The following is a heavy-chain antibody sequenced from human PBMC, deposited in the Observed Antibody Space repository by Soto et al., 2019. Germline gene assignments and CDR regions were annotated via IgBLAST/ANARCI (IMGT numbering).Heavy chain of an antibody. CDR2: IYYSGST. V-gene: IGHV4-59*01. CDR3: ARAFTSGDYYYGMDV. J-gene: IGHJ6*02. Sequence: SETLSLTCNVSGASISNFYWSWIRQPPGKGLEWIGYIYYSGSTNYNPSLKSRVTISVDTSKNQFSLKLSSVTAADTAVYYCARAFTSGDYYYGMDVWGQGTTVTVSS. CDR1: GASISNFY. D-gene: IGHD3-16*01.